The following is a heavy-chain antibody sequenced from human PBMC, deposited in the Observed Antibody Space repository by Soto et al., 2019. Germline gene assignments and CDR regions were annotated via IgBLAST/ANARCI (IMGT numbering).Heavy chain of an antibody. J-gene: IGHJ4*02. V-gene: IGHV3-74*01. CDR2: INSDGSST. CDR3: TRATAVSFDY. CDR1: GFTFSNYW. D-gene: IGHD2-2*01. Sequence: GGSLRLSCAASGFTFSNYWMHWVRQAPGKGLVWVSRINSDGSSTSHADSVKGRFAISRDNAKNTVYLHMNSLRAEDTAVYYCTRATAVSFDYWGQGALVTVSS.